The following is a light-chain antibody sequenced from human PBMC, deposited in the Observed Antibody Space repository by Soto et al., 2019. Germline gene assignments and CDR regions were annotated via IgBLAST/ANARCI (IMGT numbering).Light chain of an antibody. V-gene: IGKV3-15*01. Sequence: EIVMTQSPATLSVSPREGATLSCRASQSVGRDLAWYQQKSGQAPRLLIYGASTRATGIPARFTGSGSGTEFTLAINSLQSEGFAVYWCQQYNTWPPTFGPGTTVDIK. CDR1: QSVGRD. J-gene: IGKJ3*01. CDR2: GAS. CDR3: QQYNTWPPT.